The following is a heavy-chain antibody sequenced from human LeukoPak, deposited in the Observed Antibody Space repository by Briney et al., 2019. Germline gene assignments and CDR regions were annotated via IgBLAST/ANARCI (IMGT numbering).Heavy chain of an antibody. CDR2: IYTSGST. CDR1: GGSISSYY. D-gene: IGHD3-10*01. V-gene: IGHV4-4*07. J-gene: IGHJ6*03. Sequence: SETLSLTCTVFGGSISSYYWSWIRQPAGKGLEWIGRIYTSGSTNYNPSLKSRVTISVDTSKNQFSLKLSSVTAADTAVYYCASRSSGGYYGSGSRNYYMDVWGKGTTVTVSS. CDR3: ASRSSGGYYGSGSRNYYMDV.